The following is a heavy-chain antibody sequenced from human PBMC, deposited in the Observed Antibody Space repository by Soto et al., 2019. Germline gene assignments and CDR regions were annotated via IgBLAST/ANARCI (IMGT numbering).Heavy chain of an antibody. J-gene: IGHJ6*02. CDR2: ISYDGSNK. CDR1: GFTFSSYA. CDR3: ARDQRTVTPAPYYYYYGMDV. V-gene: IGHV3-30-3*01. Sequence: QVQLVESGGGVVQPGRSLRLSCAASGFTFSSYAMHWVRQAPGKGLEWVAVISYDGSNKYYADSVKGRFTISRDNSKNTLYLQMNSLRAEDTAVYYSARDQRTVTPAPYYYYYGMDVWGQGTTVTVSS. D-gene: IGHD4-17*01.